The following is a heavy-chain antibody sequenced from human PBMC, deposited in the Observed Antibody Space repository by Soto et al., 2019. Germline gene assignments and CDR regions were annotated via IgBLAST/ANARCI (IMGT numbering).Heavy chain of an antibody. CDR1: GFSFSDSY. Sequence: GGSLRLSCVTSGFSFSDSYMSWIRQAPGKGLEWISYISPRSTFRDYADSVKGRFTISRDSVKNSLYLQMNNLTADDTGVYYCARGGGGGLFDPWGQGSVVTVSS. J-gene: IGHJ5*02. CDR2: ISPRSTFR. V-gene: IGHV3-11*06. D-gene: IGHD2-21*01. CDR3: ARGGGGGLFDP.